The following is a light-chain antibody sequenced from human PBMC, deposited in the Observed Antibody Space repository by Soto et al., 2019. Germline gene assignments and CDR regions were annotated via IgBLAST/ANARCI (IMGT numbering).Light chain of an antibody. J-gene: IGKJ1*01. CDR1: QSISNS. CDR2: GAS. Sequence: EIVLTQSPGTLSLSPGERTTLSCRASQSISNSLAWYQQRPGQAPRLLIYGASNRATAIPDRFSGSGFGTDFTLTITRLEPEDFAVYYCQQYGDSPQTFGPGTKVDIK. V-gene: IGKV3-20*01. CDR3: QQYGDSPQT.